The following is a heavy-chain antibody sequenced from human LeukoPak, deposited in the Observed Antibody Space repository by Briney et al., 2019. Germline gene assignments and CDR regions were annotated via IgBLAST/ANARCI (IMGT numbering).Heavy chain of an antibody. CDR2: ISGSGGST. CDR3: ATHSSSWYEYFQH. D-gene: IGHD6-13*01. V-gene: IGHV3-23*01. Sequence: GGSLRLSCAASGFTFSSYAMSWVRQAPGKGLEWASAISGSGGSTYYADSVKGRFTISRDNSKNTLYLQMNSLRAEDTAVYYCATHSSSWYEYFQHWGQGTLVTVSS. CDR1: GFTFSSYA. J-gene: IGHJ1*01.